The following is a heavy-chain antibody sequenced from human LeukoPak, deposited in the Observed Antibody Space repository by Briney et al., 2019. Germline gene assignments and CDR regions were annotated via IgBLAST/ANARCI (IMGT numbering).Heavy chain of an antibody. Sequence: SVKVSCKASGGTFNSYAISWVRQAPGQGLEWMGRIIPIFGIANYAQKFQGRVTITADKSTSTAYMELSSLRSEDTAVYYCARGVATTNWFDPWGQGTLVTVSS. D-gene: IGHD5-12*01. CDR1: GGTFNSYA. V-gene: IGHV1-69*04. J-gene: IGHJ5*02. CDR2: IIPIFGIA. CDR3: ARGVATTNWFDP.